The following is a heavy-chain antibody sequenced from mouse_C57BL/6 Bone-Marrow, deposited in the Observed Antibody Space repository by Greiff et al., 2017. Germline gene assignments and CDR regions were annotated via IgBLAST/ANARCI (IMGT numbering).Heavy chain of an antibody. Sequence: QVQLKQSGAELMKPGASVKLSCKATGYTFTGYWIEWVKQRPGHGLEWIGEILPGSGSTNYNEKFKGKATFTADTSSNTAYMKLSRLSTEESAIDSGARYATGRLSFYFDYWGQGTTLTVSS. J-gene: IGHJ2*01. CDR2: ILPGSGST. D-gene: IGHD6-5*01. CDR3: ARYATGRLSFYFDY. CDR1: GYTFTGYW. V-gene: IGHV1-9*01.